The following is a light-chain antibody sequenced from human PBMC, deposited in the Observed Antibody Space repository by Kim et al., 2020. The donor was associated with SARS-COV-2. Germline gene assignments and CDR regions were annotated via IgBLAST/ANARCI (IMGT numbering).Light chain of an antibody. V-gene: IGLV4-69*01. CDR3: QTWGTGIAI. Sequence: ASVKLTCTLSSGNSTYASAWHQQRPDKGPRYLMKFNSDGSHSKGDGIPDRFSASSSGAEHYLTSSSLQSEDEADYYCQTWGTGIAIFGGGTQLTVL. CDR2: FNSDGSH. J-gene: IGLJ2*01. CDR1: SGNSTYA.